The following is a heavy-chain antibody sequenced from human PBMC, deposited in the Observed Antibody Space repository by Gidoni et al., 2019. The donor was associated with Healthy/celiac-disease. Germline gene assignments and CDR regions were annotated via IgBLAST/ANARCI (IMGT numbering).Heavy chain of an antibody. CDR2: IWYDGSNK. Sequence: QVQLVESGGGVVQPGRSLRLSCAASGFTFSSYGMHWVRQAPGKGLEWVAVIWYDGSNKYYADSVKGRFTISRDNSKNTLYLQMNSLRAEDTAVYYCARLLLGDGYNLLDYWGQGTLVTVSS. J-gene: IGHJ4*02. CDR1: GFTFSSYG. CDR3: ARLLLGDGYNLLDY. V-gene: IGHV3-33*01. D-gene: IGHD5-12*01.